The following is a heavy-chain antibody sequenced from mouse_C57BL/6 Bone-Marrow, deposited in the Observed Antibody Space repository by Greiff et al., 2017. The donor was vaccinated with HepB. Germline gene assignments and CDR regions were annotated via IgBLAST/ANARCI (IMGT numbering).Heavy chain of an antibody. CDR2: IRSKSNNYAT. CDR3: VRHGELYFDY. CDR1: GFSFNTYA. V-gene: IGHV10-1*01. Sequence: GGGLVQPKGSLTLSCAASGFSFNTYAMNWVRQAPGKGLEWVARIRSKSNNYATYYADSVKDRFTISRDDSESMLYLQMNNLKTEDTAMYYCVRHGELYFDYWGQGTTLTVSS. J-gene: IGHJ2*01.